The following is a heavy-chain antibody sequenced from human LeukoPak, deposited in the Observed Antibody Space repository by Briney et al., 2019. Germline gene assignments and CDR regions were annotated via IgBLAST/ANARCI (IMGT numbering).Heavy chain of an antibody. CDR2: IKSDGST. V-gene: IGHV3-74*01. Sequence: PGGSLRLSCAASAFTVSSYWMHWVRQAPGKGLVWVSRIKSDGSTNYADSVKGRFTISRDNAKNTVSLQMNSLRAEDTGVYYCARAPSEIGGYYPEYFRHWGQGTLVTVSS. CDR1: AFTVSSYW. J-gene: IGHJ1*01. D-gene: IGHD3-22*01. CDR3: ARAPSEIGGYYPEYFRH.